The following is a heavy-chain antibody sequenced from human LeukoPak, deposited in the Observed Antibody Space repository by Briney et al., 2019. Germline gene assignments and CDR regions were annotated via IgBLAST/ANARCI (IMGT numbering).Heavy chain of an antibody. CDR3: ARDPRGTAVAATPPYFDY. Sequence: SVKVSCKASEGTFSSYAISWVRQAPGQGLEWMGRIIPIFGTANYAQKFQGRVTITTDESTSTAYMELSSLRSEDTAVYYCARDPRGTAVAATPPYFDYWGQGTLVTVSS. CDR2: IIPIFGTA. D-gene: IGHD6-19*01. V-gene: IGHV1-69*05. CDR1: EGTFSSYA. J-gene: IGHJ4*02.